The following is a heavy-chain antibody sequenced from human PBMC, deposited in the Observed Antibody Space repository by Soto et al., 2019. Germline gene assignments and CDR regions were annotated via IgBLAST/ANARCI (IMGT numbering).Heavy chain of an antibody. CDR3: ARDVVVAATGWFDP. Sequence: PSETLSLTCTVSGGSISSGDYYWSWIRQPPGKGLEWIGYIYYSGSTYYNPSLKSRVTISVDTSKNQFSLKLSSVTAADTAVYYCARDVVVAATGWFDPWGQGTLVT. J-gene: IGHJ5*02. V-gene: IGHV4-30-4*01. CDR2: IYYSGST. CDR1: GGSISSGDYY. D-gene: IGHD2-15*01.